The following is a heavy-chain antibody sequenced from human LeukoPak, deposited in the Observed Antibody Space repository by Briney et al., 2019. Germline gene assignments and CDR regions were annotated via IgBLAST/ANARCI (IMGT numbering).Heavy chain of an antibody. Sequence: PSETLSLTCTVSGGSISSYYWSWIRRPPGKGLEWIGYIYNSGSTNYNPSLKSRVTISVDTSKNQFSLKLSSVTAADTAVYYCARRRNPGYGDCEDYWGQGTLVTVSS. V-gene: IGHV4-59*08. D-gene: IGHD4-17*01. J-gene: IGHJ4*02. CDR3: ARRRNPGYGDCEDY. CDR1: GGSISSYY. CDR2: IYNSGST.